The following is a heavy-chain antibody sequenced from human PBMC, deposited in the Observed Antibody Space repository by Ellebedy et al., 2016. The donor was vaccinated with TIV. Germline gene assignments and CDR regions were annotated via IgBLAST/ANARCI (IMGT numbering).Heavy chain of an antibody. Sequence: AASVKVSCKASGYTFTNYYMHWVRRAPGQGLQWMGIINPSGGSTSYAQKFQGRVTMNRDTSTSTVYMELNSLRSEDTAVYYCARDGSCGSGGYRQLCYFDYWGQGTLVTVSS. J-gene: IGHJ4*02. CDR1: GYTFTNYY. CDR2: INPSGGST. V-gene: IGHV1-46*01. D-gene: IGHD2-15*01. CDR3: ARDGSCGSGGYRQLCYFDY.